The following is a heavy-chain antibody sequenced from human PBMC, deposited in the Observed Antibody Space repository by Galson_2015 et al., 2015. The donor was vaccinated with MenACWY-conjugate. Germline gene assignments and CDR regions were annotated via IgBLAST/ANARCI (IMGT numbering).Heavy chain of an antibody. CDR1: GYTFTSYG. CDR3: ARDQIVGATRTSAFDI. D-gene: IGHD1-26*01. Sequence: QSGAEVKKPGESLKVSCKASGYTFTSYGISWVRQAPGQGLEWMGWISAYNGNTNYAQKLQGRVTMTTDTSTSTAYMELRSLRSDDTAVYYCARDQIVGATRTSAFDIWGQGTMVTVSS. V-gene: IGHV1-18*01. J-gene: IGHJ3*02. CDR2: ISAYNGNT.